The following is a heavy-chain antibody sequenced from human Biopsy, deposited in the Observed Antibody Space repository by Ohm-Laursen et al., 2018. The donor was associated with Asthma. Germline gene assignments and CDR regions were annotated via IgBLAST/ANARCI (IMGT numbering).Heavy chain of an antibody. CDR3: ARVKDVYNFDY. V-gene: IGHV4-30-2*01. Sequence: SQTLSLTCAVSGGSISSGGYSWSWIRQPPGKGLEWIGYIYHSGSTYYNPSLKSRVAISVDRSKNQFSLKLSSVTAADTAVYYCARVKDVYNFDYWGQGTLVTVSS. J-gene: IGHJ4*02. CDR2: IYHSGST. CDR1: GGSISSGGYS. D-gene: IGHD5-24*01.